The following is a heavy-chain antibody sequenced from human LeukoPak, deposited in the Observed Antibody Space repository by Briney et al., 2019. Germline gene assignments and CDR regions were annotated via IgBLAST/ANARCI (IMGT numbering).Heavy chain of an antibody. J-gene: IGHJ4*02. CDR3: ARGEYYFDY. V-gene: IGHV4-39*07. Sequence: PSETLSLTCTVSGGSLSSSSYYWGWIRQPPGKGLEWIGSIYYSGSTYYNPSLKSRVTISVDTSKNQLSLKLSSVTAADTAVYYCARGEYYFDYWGQGTLVTVSS. CDR2: IYYSGST. CDR1: GGSLSSSSYY.